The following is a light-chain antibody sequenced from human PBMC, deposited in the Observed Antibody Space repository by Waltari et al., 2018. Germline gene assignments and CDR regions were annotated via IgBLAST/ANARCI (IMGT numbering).Light chain of an antibody. CDR2: EDT. V-gene: IGLV3-10*01. J-gene: IGLJ1*01. Sequence: YELTQPPSVSVSPGQTARITCSGHELPRKYAYWFQQKSGQAPRLVMYEDTKRPSGIPERVSGSSSGTVATLTISGAQVDDEADYYCYSSDSTGLRVFGGGTTVVVL. CDR3: YSSDSTGLRV. CDR1: ELPRKY.